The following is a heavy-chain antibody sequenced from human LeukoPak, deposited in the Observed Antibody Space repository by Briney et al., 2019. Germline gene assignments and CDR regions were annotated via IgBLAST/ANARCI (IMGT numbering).Heavy chain of an antibody. CDR1: GGSISSGGYS. J-gene: IGHJ4*02. D-gene: IGHD1-26*01. Sequence: SQTLSLTCAVSGGSISSGGYSWSWIRQPPGKGLKWIGYIYHSGSTYYNPSLKSRVTISVDRSKNQFSLKLSSVTAADTAVYYCARSRGSYSTPLVEWGQGTLVTVSS. CDR2: IYHSGST. V-gene: IGHV4-30-2*01. CDR3: ARSRGSYSTPLVE.